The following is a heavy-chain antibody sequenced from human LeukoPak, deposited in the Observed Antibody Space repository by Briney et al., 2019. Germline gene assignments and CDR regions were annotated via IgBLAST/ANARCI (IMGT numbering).Heavy chain of an antibody. J-gene: IGHJ4*02. V-gene: IGHV1-18*01. Sequence: ASVKVSCKASGYTFTTYGISWVRQAPGQGLEWMGWISTYNDNTNYAEKLQGRVTMTTDTSTNTAYMELTSLTSDDTAVYYCARDWSLTTFPDYWGQGTLVTVSS. CDR1: GYTFTTYG. CDR3: ARDWSLTTFPDY. CDR2: ISTYNDNT. D-gene: IGHD4/OR15-4a*01.